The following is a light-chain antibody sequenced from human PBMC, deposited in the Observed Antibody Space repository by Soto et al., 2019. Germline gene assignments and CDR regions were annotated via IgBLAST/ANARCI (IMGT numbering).Light chain of an antibody. V-gene: IGKV1-33*01. J-gene: IGKJ2*01. CDR2: DAT. CDR1: QDINNF. CDR3: QQYGSLRAT. Sequence: DIQMTQSPSSLSASVGDRVTITCQESQDINNFLNWYQQKQGKAPEVLIYDATNLERGVPSRFSGSGSGTDFTLVISSLQPEDKAIYYCQQYGSLRATFGQGTKLEIK.